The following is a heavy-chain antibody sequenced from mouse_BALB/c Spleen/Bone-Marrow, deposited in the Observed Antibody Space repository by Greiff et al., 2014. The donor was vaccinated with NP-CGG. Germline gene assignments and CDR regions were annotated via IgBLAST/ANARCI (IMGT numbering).Heavy chain of an antibody. CDR3: ASYYYGRSGFAY. J-gene: IGHJ3*01. CDR1: GFNIKDTY. Sequence: EVQLVESGAELVKPGASVKLSCTASGFNIKDTYMHWVKQRPEQGLEWIGRIDPANGNTKYDPKFQGKATITADTSSNTAYLQLSSLTSEDTAVYYCASYYYGRSGFAYWGQGTLVTVSA. D-gene: IGHD1-1*01. V-gene: IGHV14-3*02. CDR2: IDPANGNT.